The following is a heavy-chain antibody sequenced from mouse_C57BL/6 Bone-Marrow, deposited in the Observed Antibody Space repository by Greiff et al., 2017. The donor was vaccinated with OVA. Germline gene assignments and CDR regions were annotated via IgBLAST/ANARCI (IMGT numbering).Heavy chain of an antibody. CDR3: ARKRRSWYFEV. J-gene: IGHJ1*03. CDR2: INPNNGGT. V-gene: IGHV1-22*01. Sequence: VQLQQSGPELVKPGASVKMSCKASGYTFTDYNMHWVKQSHGKSLEWIGYINPNNGGTSYNQKFKGKATLTVNKSSSTAYMERRSLTSEDSAVYYCARKRRSWYFEVWGTGTTVTVSS. CDR1: GYTFTDYN.